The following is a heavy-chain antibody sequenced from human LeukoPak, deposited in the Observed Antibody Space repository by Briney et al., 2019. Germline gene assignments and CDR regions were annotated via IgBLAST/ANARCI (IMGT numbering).Heavy chain of an antibody. J-gene: IGHJ4*02. Sequence: GGSLRLSCVASGFTFSTYDMHWVRQVTGKGLEWVSSIGAAGDTDYPASVKGRFTISRENAKNSLYLQMNSLRAGDTDVYYCVRAGTYYYGSGAFDSWGQGNLVTVSS. CDR2: IGAAGDT. D-gene: IGHD3-10*01. CDR3: VRAGTYYYGSGAFDS. CDR1: GFTFSTYD. V-gene: IGHV3-13*01.